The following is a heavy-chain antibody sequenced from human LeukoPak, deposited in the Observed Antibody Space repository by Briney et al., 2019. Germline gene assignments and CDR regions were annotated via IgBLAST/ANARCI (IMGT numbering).Heavy chain of an antibody. D-gene: IGHD3-3*01. CDR1: GFTFSNYW. J-gene: IGHJ4*02. CDR2: IKQDGSEK. CDR3: ARDLISSSRYYDFWSGYDY. Sequence: GGSLRLSCTTSGFTFSNYWMSWVRQAQGKGLEWVANIKQDGSEKYYVDSVKGRFTISRDNAKNSLYLQMNSLRAEDTAVYYCARDLISSSRYYDFWSGYDYWGQGTLVTVSS. V-gene: IGHV3-7*01.